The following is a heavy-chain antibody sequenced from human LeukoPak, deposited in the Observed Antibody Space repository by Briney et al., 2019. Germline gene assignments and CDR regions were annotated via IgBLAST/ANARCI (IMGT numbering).Heavy chain of an antibody. CDR2: ISYDGSNK. J-gene: IGHJ6*02. Sequence: QSGGSLRLSCAASGFTFSSYAMHWVRQAPGKGLEWVAVISYDGSNKYYADSVKGRFTISRDNSKNTLYLQMNSLRAEDTAVYYCARDPSGDRSGYEKRYYYYGMDVWGQGTTVTVSS. CDR3: ARDPSGDRSGYEKRYYYYGMDV. V-gene: IGHV3-30-3*01. CDR1: GFTFSSYA. D-gene: IGHD5-12*01.